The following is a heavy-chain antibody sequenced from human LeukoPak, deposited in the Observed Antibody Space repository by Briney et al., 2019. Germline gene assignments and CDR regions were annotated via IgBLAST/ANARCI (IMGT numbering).Heavy chain of an antibody. CDR2: MYSGGTT. Sequence: GGSLRLSCAASGFTVSSNYMSWVRQAPGKGLEWVSVMYSGGTTYYADSVKGRFTISRDNSKNTLYLQMNSLRAEDTAVYYCARGYDRTSFDYWGQGTLVTVSS. D-gene: IGHD3-22*01. V-gene: IGHV3-53*01. CDR1: GFTVSSNY. CDR3: ARGYDRTSFDY. J-gene: IGHJ4*02.